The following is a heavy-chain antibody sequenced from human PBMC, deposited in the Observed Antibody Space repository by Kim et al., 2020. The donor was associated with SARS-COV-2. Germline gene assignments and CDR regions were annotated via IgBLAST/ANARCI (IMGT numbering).Heavy chain of an antibody. CDR1: GGSFSGYY. CDR2: INHSGST. V-gene: IGHV4-34*01. D-gene: IGHD3-16*02. J-gene: IGHJ4*02. CDR3: AREPYDYVWGSYRYRYYFDY. Sequence: SETLSLTCAVYGGSFSGYYWSWIRQPPGKGLEWIGEINHSGSTNYNPSLKSRVTISVDTSKNQFSLKLSSVTAADTAVYYCAREPYDYVWGSYRYRYYFDYWGQGTLVTVSS.